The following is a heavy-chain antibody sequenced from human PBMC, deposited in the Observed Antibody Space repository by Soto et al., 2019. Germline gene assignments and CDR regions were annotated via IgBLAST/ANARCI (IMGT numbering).Heavy chain of an antibody. CDR3: ARGYSSFWSHDHWFDP. V-gene: IGHV4-34*01. CDR2: ITLGGST. CDR1: GGSFSANH. J-gene: IGHJ5*02. Sequence: QLQQSGAGMLTPSETLSLTCAISGGSFSANHWSWIRQAPGQGLEWIGEITLGGSTNYSPSLKSRVSISVDEGKKPFSLEMTSVTAADKAVYYCARGYSSFWSHDHWFDPWGQGILVTVSS. D-gene: IGHD4-4*01.